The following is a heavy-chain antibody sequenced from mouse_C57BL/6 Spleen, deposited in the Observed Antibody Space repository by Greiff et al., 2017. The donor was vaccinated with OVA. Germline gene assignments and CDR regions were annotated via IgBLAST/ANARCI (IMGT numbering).Heavy chain of an antibody. Sequence: DVQLQESVAELVRPGASVKLSCTASGFNIQNTYMHWVKQRPEQGLEWIGRIDPANGNTKYAPKFQGKATITADTSSNTAYLQLSSLTSEDTAIYYCARRGDSSGYPYWYFDVWGTGTTVTVSS. V-gene: IGHV14-3*01. J-gene: IGHJ1*03. CDR2: IDPANGNT. CDR1: GFNIQNTY. CDR3: ARRGDSSGYPYWYFDV. D-gene: IGHD3-2*02.